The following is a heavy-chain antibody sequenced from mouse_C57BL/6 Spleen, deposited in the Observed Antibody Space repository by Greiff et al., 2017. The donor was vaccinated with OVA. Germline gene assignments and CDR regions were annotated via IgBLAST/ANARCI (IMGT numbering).Heavy chain of an antibody. D-gene: IGHD2-2*01. CDR1: GYSITSGYY. V-gene: IGHV3-6*01. J-gene: IGHJ2*01. CDR3: ARGDRGLRRGYFDY. CDR2: ISYDGSN. Sequence: ESGPGLVKPSQSLSLTCSVTGYSITSGYYWNWIRQFPGNKLEWMGYISYDGSNNYNPSLKNRISITRDTSKNQFFLKLNSVTTEDTATYYCARGDRGLRRGYFDYWGQGTTLTVSS.